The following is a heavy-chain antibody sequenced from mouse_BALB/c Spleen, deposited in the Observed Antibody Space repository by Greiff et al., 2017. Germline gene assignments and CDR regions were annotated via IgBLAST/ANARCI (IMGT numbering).Heavy chain of an antibody. CDR2: ISYDGSN. CDR1: GYSITSGYF. D-gene: IGHD1-1*01. CDR3: VLTTVVADWYFDV. Sequence: EVQRVESGPGLVKPSQSLSLTCSVTGYSITSGYFWYWIRQFPGNKLEWMGYISYDGSNNYNPSLKNRITITRDTSKNQFFLKLNSVTTEDTATYYCVLTTVVADWYFDVWGAGTTVTVSS. J-gene: IGHJ1*01. V-gene: IGHV3-6*02.